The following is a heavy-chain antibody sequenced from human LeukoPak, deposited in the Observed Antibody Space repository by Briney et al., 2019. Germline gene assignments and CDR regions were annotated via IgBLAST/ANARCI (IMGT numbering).Heavy chain of an antibody. CDR3: ARDLYYYDSSGYYYWYYYYGMDV. J-gene: IGHJ6*02. CDR2: ISYDGSNK. D-gene: IGHD3-22*01. V-gene: IGHV3-30-3*01. CDR1: GFTFSDYY. Sequence: PGGSLRLSCAASGFTFSDYYMSWIRQAPGKGLEWVAVISYDGSNKYYADSVKGRFTISRDNSKNTLYLQMNSLRAEDTAVYYCARDLYYYDSSGYYYWYYYYGMDVWGQGTTVTVSS.